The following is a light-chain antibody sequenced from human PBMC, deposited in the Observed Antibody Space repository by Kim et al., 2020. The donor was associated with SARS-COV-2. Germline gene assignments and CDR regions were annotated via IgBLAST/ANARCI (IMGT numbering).Light chain of an antibody. V-gene: IGKV3-15*01. CDR1: QSISNK. CDR3: QQYYNWPPVT. Sequence: SPGERVTRSCRASQSISNKLAWYQQKPGQAPRLRIYGASTRATGIPARYSGSGSGTEFTLDISSLQSEDFAVYYCQQYYNWPPVTFGGGTKVDIK. CDR2: GAS. J-gene: IGKJ4*01.